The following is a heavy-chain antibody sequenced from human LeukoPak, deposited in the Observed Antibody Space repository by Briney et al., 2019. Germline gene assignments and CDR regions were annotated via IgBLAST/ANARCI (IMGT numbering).Heavy chain of an antibody. CDR3: ARDHDWFDP. V-gene: IGHV3-33*01. CDR2: IWYDGSNK. Sequence: PGGSLRLSCAASGFTFRNYGMHWVRQAPGKGLEWVAIIWYDGSNKYYADSVKGRFTISRDNPKNTLYLQMNSLRAEDTAVYFCARDHDWFDPWGQGTLVTVSS. CDR1: GFTFRNYG. J-gene: IGHJ5*02.